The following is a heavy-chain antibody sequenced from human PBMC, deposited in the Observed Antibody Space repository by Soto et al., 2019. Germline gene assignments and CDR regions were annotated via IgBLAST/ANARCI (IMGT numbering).Heavy chain of an antibody. V-gene: IGHV3-30*18. CDR3: AKEWVYDSSGWSFDY. J-gene: IGHJ4*02. Sequence: QVQLVESGGGVVQPGRSLRLSCAASGFTFGSYGMHWVRQAPGKGLEWVAVISYDGSNKYYADSVKGRFTISRDNSKNTLYLQMNSLRAEDTAVYYCAKEWVYDSSGWSFDYWGQGTLVTASS. CDR2: ISYDGSNK. CDR1: GFTFGSYG. D-gene: IGHD3-22*01.